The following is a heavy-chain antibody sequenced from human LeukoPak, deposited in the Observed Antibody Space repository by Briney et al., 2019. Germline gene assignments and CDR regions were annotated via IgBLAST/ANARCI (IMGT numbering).Heavy chain of an antibody. CDR3: ARDPPNSGFALDV. CDR1: GFTFSSYA. V-gene: IGHV3-23*01. CDR2: ISGSGGST. D-gene: IGHD7-27*01. J-gene: IGHJ3*01. Sequence: PGGSLRLSCAASGFTFSSYAMSWVRQAPGKGLEWVSAISGSGGSTYYADSVKGRFTISRDNSENTVYLQMNSLRAEDTAIYYCARDPPNSGFALDVWGQGTVVTVSS.